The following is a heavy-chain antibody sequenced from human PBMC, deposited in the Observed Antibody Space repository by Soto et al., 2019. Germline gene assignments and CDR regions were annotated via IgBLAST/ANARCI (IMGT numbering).Heavy chain of an antibody. Sequence: SETLSLTCTVSGGSISSYYWSWIRQPPGKGLERFGYIYYSGSTNYIPSLKSRVPISVDTSKNRFSLKLSFVTAADTAFFYCARVRWGTAVAGEGFDYWGQGTLVTVSS. J-gene: IGHJ4*02. CDR1: GGSISSYY. D-gene: IGHD6-19*01. CDR2: IYYSGST. V-gene: IGHV4-59*01. CDR3: ARVRWGTAVAGEGFDY.